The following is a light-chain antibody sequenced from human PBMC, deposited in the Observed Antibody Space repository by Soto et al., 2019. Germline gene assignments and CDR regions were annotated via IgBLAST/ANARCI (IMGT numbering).Light chain of an antibody. CDR3: QKYHSAPFT. CDR1: QAISDY. CDR2: AAS. Sequence: DIQMTQSPSSLSASVGDRVTITCRASQAISDYLAWYQQKPGKVPKLLIYAASTLQSGVPSRFSGSGSGTDFTLTISSLQPEDVATYYCQKYHSAPFTFGPGTKVDFK. V-gene: IGKV1-27*01. J-gene: IGKJ3*01.